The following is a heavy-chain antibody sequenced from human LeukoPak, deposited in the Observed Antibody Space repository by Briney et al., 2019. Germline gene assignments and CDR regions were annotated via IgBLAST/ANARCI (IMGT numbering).Heavy chain of an antibody. CDR3: AREVRDSSGYYSQGSDAFDI. J-gene: IGHJ3*02. CDR2: ISAYNGNT. V-gene: IGHV1-18*01. CDR1: GYTFTSYG. Sequence: GASVKVSCKASGYTFTSYGISWVRQAPGQGLEWMGWISAYNGNTNYARKLQGRVTMTTDTSTSTAYMELRSLRSDDTAVYYCAREVRDSSGYYSQGSDAFDIWGQGTMVTVSS. D-gene: IGHD3-22*01.